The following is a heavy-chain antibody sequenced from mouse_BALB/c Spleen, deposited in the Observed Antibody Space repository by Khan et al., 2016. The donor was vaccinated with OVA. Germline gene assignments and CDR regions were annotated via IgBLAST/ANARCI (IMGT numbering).Heavy chain of an antibody. J-gene: IGHJ3*01. D-gene: IGHD2-14*01. CDR3: ARDGAYYRNDGWFAY. Sequence: QVQLKESGAELARPGASVKMSCKASGYTFTSYTIHWIKQRPGQGLEWIGYINPSNDYTNYNQKFKDKATLTADKSSTTAYMQLSSLTSDDSAFYYCARDGAYYRNDGWFAYWGQGTLVTVSA. CDR2: INPSNDYT. CDR1: GYTFTSYT. V-gene: IGHV1-4*01.